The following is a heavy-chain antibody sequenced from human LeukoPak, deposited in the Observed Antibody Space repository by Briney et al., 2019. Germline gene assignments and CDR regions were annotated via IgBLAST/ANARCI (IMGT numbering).Heavy chain of an antibody. CDR3: ARDGYCTNGVCYPHGMDV. D-gene: IGHD2-8*01. CDR1: GFTFSSYS. CDR2: ISSSSSYI. Sequence: GGSLRLSCAASGFTFSSYSMNWVRQAPGKGLEWVSSISSSSSYIYYADSVKGRFTISRNNAKNSLYLQMNSLRAEDTAVYYCARDGYCTNGVCYPHGMDVWGQGTTVTVPS. J-gene: IGHJ6*02. V-gene: IGHV3-21*01.